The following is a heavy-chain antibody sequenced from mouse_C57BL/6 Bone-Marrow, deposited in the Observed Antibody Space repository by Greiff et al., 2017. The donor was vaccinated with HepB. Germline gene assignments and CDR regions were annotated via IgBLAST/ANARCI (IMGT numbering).Heavy chain of an antibody. CDR1: GFTFSSHA. D-gene: IGHD1-1*01. Sequence: EVQVVESGEGLVKPGGSLKLSCAASGFTFSSHAMSWVRQTPEKRLEWVAYISSGGDYIYYADTVKGRFTISRDNARNTLYLQMSSLKSEDTAMYYCTREGYGSSWKAMDYWGQGTSVTVSS. J-gene: IGHJ4*01. V-gene: IGHV5-9-1*02. CDR2: ISSGGDYI. CDR3: TREGYGSSWKAMDY.